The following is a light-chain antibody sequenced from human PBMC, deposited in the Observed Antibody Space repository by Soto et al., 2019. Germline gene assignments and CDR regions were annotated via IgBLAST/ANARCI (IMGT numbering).Light chain of an antibody. Sequence: QPALTQPASVSGSPGQSITISCTGTSSDVGGYNYVSWYQQHPGKAPKLMIYEVSNRPSGVSNRFSGSKSGNTASLTISGLQPEDEADYYCSSYTTSSTHWVFGGGTQLTVL. CDR2: EVS. CDR1: SSDVGGYNY. CDR3: SSYTTSSTHWV. J-gene: IGLJ3*02. V-gene: IGLV2-14*01.